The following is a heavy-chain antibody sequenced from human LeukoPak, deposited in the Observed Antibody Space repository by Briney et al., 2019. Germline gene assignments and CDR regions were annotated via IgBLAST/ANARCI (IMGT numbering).Heavy chain of an antibody. D-gene: IGHD6-13*01. CDR2: TYYRSQWGH. CDR1: GDSVSSDTAA. Sequence: SQTLSLTCAISGDSVSSDTAAWNWIRQSPSRGLEWLGRTYYRSQWGHDFAFFVKNRIRVDADTSRNQFSLHLNSVTPEDRAIYYCTRQPDQQPASFDSWGQGTLVTVSS. CDR3: TRQPDQQPASFDS. V-gene: IGHV6-1*01. J-gene: IGHJ4*02.